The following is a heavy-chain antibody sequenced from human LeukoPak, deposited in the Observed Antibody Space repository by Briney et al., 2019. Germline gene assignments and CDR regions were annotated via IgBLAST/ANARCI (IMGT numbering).Heavy chain of an antibody. CDR2: INSDGSSA. D-gene: IGHD3-10*01. Sequence: GGSLRLSCAASGFTFSSYWMHWVRQAPGKGLVWVSRINSDGSSASYADSVKGRFTISRDNAKNTLYLQMNSLRAEDTAVHYCARYYGSGTSLGYWGQGTLVTVSS. CDR3: ARYYGSGTSLGY. CDR1: GFTFSSYW. J-gene: IGHJ4*02. V-gene: IGHV3-74*01.